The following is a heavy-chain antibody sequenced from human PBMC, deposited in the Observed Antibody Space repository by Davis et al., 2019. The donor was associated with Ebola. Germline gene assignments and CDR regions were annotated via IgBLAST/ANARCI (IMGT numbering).Heavy chain of an antibody. V-gene: IGHV3-64*04. Sequence: PGGSLRLSCSASGFTFSSYAMHWVRQAPGKGLEYVSAISSNGGSTYYADSVKGRFTISRDNAKNSLYLQMNSLRAEDTAVYYCARGRHGLRLPGDYWGQGTLVTVSS. D-gene: IGHD5-12*01. CDR3: ARGRHGLRLPGDY. CDR2: ISSNGGST. CDR1: GFTFSSYA. J-gene: IGHJ4*02.